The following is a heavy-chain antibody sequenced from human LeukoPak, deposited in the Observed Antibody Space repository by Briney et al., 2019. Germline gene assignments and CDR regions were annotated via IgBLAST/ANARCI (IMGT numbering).Heavy chain of an antibody. Sequence: GASVKVSCKASGYTFTGYYMHWVRQAPGQGLEWMGWINPNSDGTNYAQKFQGRVTMTRDTSISTAYMELNSLRSDDTAVYYCARDFWSGYTDDYWGQGTLVTVSS. CDR3: ARDFWSGYTDDY. V-gene: IGHV1-2*02. D-gene: IGHD3-3*01. J-gene: IGHJ4*02. CDR2: INPNSDGT. CDR1: GYTFTGYY.